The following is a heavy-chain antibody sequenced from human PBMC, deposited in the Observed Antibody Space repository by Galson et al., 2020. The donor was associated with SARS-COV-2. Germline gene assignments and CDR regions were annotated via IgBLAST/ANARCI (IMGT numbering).Heavy chain of an antibody. CDR3: AREGRYCSSTSCYNWFDP. Sequence: ETSETLSLTCTVSGGSISSYYWSWIRQPAGKGLEWIGRIYTSGSTNYNPSLKSRVTMSVDTSKNQFSLKLSSVTAADTAVYYCAREGRYCSSTSCYNWFDPWGQGTLVTVSS. V-gene: IGHV4-4*07. D-gene: IGHD2-2*01. J-gene: IGHJ5*02. CDR2: IYTSGST. CDR1: GGSISSYY.